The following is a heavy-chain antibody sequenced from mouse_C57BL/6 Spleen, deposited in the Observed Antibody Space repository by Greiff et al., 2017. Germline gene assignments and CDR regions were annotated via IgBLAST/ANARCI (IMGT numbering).Heavy chain of an antibody. CDR1: GYTFTNYW. CDR2: IYPGGGYT. J-gene: IGHJ1*03. V-gene: IGHV1-63*01. D-gene: IGHD1-1*01. Sequence: QVQLKESGAELVRPGTSVKMSCKASGYTFTNYWIGWAKQRPGHGLEWIGDIYPGGGYTNYNGKFKGKATLTADKSSSTAYMQFSSLTSEDSAIYYCARKTTVVAPGYFDVWGTGTTVTVSS. CDR3: ARKTTVVAPGYFDV.